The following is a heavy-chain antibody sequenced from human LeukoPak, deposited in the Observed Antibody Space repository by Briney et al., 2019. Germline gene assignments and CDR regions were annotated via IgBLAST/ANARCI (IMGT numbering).Heavy chain of an antibody. Sequence: GGSLRLSCAASGFTFDAYAMHWVRQAPGKGLEWASGISWSSNNVGYADSVRGRFTISRDNAKKSLYLQMNSLRAEDTALYYCAKDNHDSTGWLPANWGQGTLVTVTS. CDR3: AKDNHDSTGWLPAN. CDR1: GFTFDAYA. J-gene: IGHJ4*02. D-gene: IGHD6-19*01. V-gene: IGHV3-9*01. CDR2: ISWSSNNV.